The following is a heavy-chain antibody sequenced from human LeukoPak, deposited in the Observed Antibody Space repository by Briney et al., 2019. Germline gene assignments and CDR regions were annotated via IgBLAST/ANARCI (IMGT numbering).Heavy chain of an antibody. CDR1: GFTFSSYA. J-gene: IGHJ5*02. Sequence: GGSLRLSCAASGFTFSSYAMSWVRQAPGKGLEWVSAISGSGGSTYYADPVKGRFTISRDNSKNTLYLQMNSLRAEDTAVYYCAKVGYSSSSGWFDPWGQGTLVTVSS. V-gene: IGHV3-23*01. D-gene: IGHD6-6*01. CDR2: ISGSGGST. CDR3: AKVGYSSSSGWFDP.